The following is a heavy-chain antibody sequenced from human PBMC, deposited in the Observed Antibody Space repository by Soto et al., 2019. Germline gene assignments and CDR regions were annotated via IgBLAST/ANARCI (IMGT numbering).Heavy chain of an antibody. Sequence: GGSLRLSCAASGFTFDDYGMSWVRQAPGKGLEWVSGINWNGGSTGYADSVKGRFTISRDNAKNSLYLQMNSLRAEDTALYYCATLVAGPLGFDYWGQGTLVTVPQ. CDR2: INWNGGST. CDR3: ATLVAGPLGFDY. D-gene: IGHD6-19*01. J-gene: IGHJ4*02. V-gene: IGHV3-20*04. CDR1: GFTFDDYG.